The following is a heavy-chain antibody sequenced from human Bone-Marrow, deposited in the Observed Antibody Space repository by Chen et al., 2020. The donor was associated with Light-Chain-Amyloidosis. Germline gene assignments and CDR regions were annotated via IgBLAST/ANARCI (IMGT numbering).Heavy chain of an antibody. V-gene: IGHV5-51*01. CDR2: IYPDDSDA. CDR1: GYTFPNYW. J-gene: IGHJ4*02. CDR3: ARRRDGYNFDY. D-gene: IGHD5-12*01. Sequence: KGSGYTFPNYWIGWVRQMPGKGLEWMRVIYPDDSDARYSPSFEGQVTISADKSITTAYLQWRSLKASDTAMYYCARRRDGYNFDYWGQGTLVTVSS.